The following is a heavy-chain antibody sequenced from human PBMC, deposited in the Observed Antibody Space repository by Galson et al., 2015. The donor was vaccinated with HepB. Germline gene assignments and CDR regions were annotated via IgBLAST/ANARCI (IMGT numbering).Heavy chain of an antibody. V-gene: IGHV3-23*01. CDR2: ISAGGT. Sequence: LRLSCAASGFIFSKIAMNWVRQAPGKGLEWVATISAGGTDYADSVKGRFSISRDNSRNTLYLQMNSLRVEDTAVYFCVKGLFFVDYWGQGTLVAVSS. CDR3: VKGLFFVDY. CDR1: GFIFSKIA. D-gene: IGHD3-16*01. J-gene: IGHJ4*02.